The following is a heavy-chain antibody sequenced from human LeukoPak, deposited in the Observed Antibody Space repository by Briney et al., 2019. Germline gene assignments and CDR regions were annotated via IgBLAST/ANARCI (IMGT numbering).Heavy chain of an antibody. CDR2: ISSSGSTI. J-gene: IGHJ4*02. Sequence: GGSLRLSCAASGFTFSDYYVSWIRQAPGKGLEWVSYISSSGSTIYYADSVKGRFTISRDNAKNSLYLQMNSLRAEDTAVYYCARGPNRGSWSYFDYWGQGTLVTVSS. CDR3: ARGPNRGSWSYFDY. CDR1: GFTFSDYY. V-gene: IGHV3-11*01. D-gene: IGHD6-13*01.